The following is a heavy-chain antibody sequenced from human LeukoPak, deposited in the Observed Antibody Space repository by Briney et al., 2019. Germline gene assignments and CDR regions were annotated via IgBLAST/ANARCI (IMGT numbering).Heavy chain of an antibody. V-gene: IGHV3-30*04. J-gene: IGHJ4*02. CDR1: GFTFSSYA. D-gene: IGHD3-10*01. Sequence: GGSLRLSCAASGFTFSSYAMHWVRQAPGKGLEWVAVISYDGSNKYYADSVKGRFTISRDNSKNTLYLQMNSLRAEDTAVYYCAKGLIWFGEWYYFDYWGQGTLVTVSS. CDR2: ISYDGSNK. CDR3: AKGLIWFGEWYYFDY.